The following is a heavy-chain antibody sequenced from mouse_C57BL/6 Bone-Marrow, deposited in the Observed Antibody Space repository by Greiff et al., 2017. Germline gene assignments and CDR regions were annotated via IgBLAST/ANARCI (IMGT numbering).Heavy chain of an antibody. CDR3: APITTVVATNFDY. V-gene: IGHV1-64*01. CDR1: GYTFTSYW. J-gene: IGHJ2*01. Sequence: VQLQQSGAELVKPGASVKLSCKASGYTFTSYWMHWVKQRPGQGLEWIGMIHPNSGSTNYNEKFKSKATLTVDKSSSTAYMQLSSLTSEDSAVYYCAPITTVVATNFDYWGQGTTLTVSS. D-gene: IGHD1-1*01. CDR2: IHPNSGST.